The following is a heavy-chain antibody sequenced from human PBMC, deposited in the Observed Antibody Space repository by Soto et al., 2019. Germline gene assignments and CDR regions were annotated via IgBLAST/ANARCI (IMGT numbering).Heavy chain of an antibody. V-gene: IGHV1-3*01. CDR1: GYTFSGSV. J-gene: IGHJ4*02. CDR3: ASEIDATTATSLDY. Sequence: QVQLVQSGAEVKKPGASVKVSCKASGYTFSGSVMHWVRQAPGQGLEWMGWINADNGNTKYSQKFQGRVTMTWDTAASTADMELSSLRSEDTSIYYCASEIDATTATSLDYWCQGTLVTVSS. D-gene: IGHD4-17*01. CDR2: INADNGNT.